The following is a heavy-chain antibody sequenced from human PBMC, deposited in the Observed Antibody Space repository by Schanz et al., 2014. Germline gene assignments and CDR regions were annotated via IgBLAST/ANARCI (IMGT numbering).Heavy chain of an antibody. CDR1: GFAFSSYG. J-gene: IGHJ4*02. D-gene: IGHD3-10*01. CDR2: IRVDGTTT. V-gene: IGHV3-23*04. Sequence: EVQLVESGGGLVQPGGSLRLSCLASGFAFSSYGMNWVRQAPGKGLEWVSVIRVDGTTTYYADSVKGRFTISRDNSKNTLYLQMSSLSPEDTVVYYCAKYRDYYRVSGSYRELEYWGQGTLVTVSS. CDR3: AKYRDYYRVSGSYRELEY.